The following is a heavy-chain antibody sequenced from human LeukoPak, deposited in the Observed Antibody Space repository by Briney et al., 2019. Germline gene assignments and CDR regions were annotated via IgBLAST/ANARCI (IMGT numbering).Heavy chain of an antibody. CDR2: IYASGYT. D-gene: IGHD2-2*01. CDR1: GGSISSYY. V-gene: IGHV4-4*07. CDR3: ASGDCGSTNCYDY. Sequence: PSETLSLTCTVSGGSISSYYWSWIRQPAGKELQWIGRIYASGYTNYNPSLKSRVIMSVDTSKNQFSLKLTSVTASDTAVYYCASGDCGSTNCYDYWGQGTQVTVSS. J-gene: IGHJ4*02.